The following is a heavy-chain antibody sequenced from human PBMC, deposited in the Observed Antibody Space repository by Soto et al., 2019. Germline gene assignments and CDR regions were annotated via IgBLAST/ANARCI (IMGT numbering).Heavy chain of an antibody. V-gene: IGHV3-30*18. CDR1: GFTFSSYG. J-gene: IGHJ5*02. Sequence: QVQLVESGGGVVQPGRSLRLSCAASGFTFSSYGMHWVRQAPGKGLEWVAVISYDGSNKYYADSVKGRFTISRDNSKNTLYLQMNSLRAEDTAVYYCAKGRGISGWGDNWFDPWGQGTLVTVSS. D-gene: IGHD6-19*01. CDR3: AKGRGISGWGDNWFDP. CDR2: ISYDGSNK.